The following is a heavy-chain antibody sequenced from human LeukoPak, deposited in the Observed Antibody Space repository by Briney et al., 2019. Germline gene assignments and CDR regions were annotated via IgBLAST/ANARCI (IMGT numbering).Heavy chain of an antibody. V-gene: IGHV3-48*02. CDR3: TVGYRPGTVASWGQGMVAS. CDR2: ISRNSDSL. Sequence: PGGSLRLSCAASGFTFTAYGMSWVRQAPGKGLEWIAYISRNSDSLIYADSVKGRFTISRDNVKNSLYLQMNSLRDDDTAVYSCTVGYRPGTVASWGQGMVASWGQGTLVTVSS. J-gene: IGHJ5*02. D-gene: IGHD1-14*01. CDR1: GFTFTAYG.